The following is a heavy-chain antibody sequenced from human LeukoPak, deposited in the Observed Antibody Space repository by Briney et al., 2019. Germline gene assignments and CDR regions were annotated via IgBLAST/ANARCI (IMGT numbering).Heavy chain of an antibody. V-gene: IGHV1-2*02. D-gene: IGHD3-9*01. J-gene: IGHJ2*01. CDR2: INPNSGGT. Sequence: ASVKVSCKASGYTFTGYYMHWVRQAPGQGLEWMGWINPNSGGTNYAQKFQGRATMTRDTSISTAYMELSRLRSDDTAVYYCARYPLLRYFDWGRHRGVWYFDLWGRGTLVTVSS. CDR1: GYTFTGYY. CDR3: ARYPLLRYFDWGRHRGVWYFDL.